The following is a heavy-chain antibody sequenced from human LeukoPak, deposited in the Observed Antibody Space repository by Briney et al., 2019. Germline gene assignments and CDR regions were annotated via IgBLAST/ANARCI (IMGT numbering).Heavy chain of an antibody. CDR2: IYYSGST. D-gene: IGHD2-15*01. Sequence: SETLSLTCAVSGGSISSYYWSWIRQPPGKGLEWIGYIYYSGSTNYNPSLKSRVTISVDTSKNQFSLKLSSVTAADTAVYYCARGGGQSYYYYYMDVWGKGTTVTVSS. V-gene: IGHV4-59*01. J-gene: IGHJ6*03. CDR1: GGSISSYY. CDR3: ARGGGQSYYYYYMDV.